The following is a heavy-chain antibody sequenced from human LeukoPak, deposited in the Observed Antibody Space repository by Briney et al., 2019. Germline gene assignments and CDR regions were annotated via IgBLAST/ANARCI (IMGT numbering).Heavy chain of an antibody. Sequence: PGGSLRLSCAASGFTFSSYGMSWVRQAPGKGLEWVSAISGSGGSTYYADSVKGRFTISRDNSKNTLYLQMNSLRAEDTAVYYCAKAQDIVAASPYFDYWGQGTLVTVSS. J-gene: IGHJ4*02. CDR2: ISGSGGST. D-gene: IGHD5-12*01. V-gene: IGHV3-23*01. CDR3: AKAQDIVAASPYFDY. CDR1: GFTFSSYG.